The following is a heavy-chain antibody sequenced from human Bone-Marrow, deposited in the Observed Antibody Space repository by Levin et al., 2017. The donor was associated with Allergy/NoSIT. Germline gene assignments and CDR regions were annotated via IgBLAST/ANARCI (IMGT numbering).Heavy chain of an antibody. CDR3: ARRAGYPFYFDY. V-gene: IGHV4-59*08. J-gene: IGHJ4*02. CDR1: GGSISSYY. Sequence: SETLSLTCTVSGGSISSYYWSWIRQPPGKGLEWIGYIYYSGSTNYNPSLKSRVTISVDTSKNQFSLKLSSVTAADTAVYYCARRAGYPFYFDYWGQGTLVTVSS. D-gene: IGHD3-9*01. CDR2: IYYSGST.